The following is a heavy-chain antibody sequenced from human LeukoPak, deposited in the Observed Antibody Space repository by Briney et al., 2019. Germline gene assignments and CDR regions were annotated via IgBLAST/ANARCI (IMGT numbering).Heavy chain of an antibody. Sequence: SVKVSCKASGYTFTGYYMHWVRQAPGQGLEWMGRIIPIFGTANYAQKFQGRVTITTDESTSTAYMELSSLRSEDTAVYYCARARYYDSSGYLDYWGQGTLVTVSS. D-gene: IGHD3-22*01. CDR2: IIPIFGTA. J-gene: IGHJ4*02. CDR1: GYTFTGYY. CDR3: ARARYYDSSGYLDY. V-gene: IGHV1-69*05.